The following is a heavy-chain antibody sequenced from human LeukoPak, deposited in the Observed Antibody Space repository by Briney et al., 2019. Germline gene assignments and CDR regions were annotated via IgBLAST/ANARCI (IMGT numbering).Heavy chain of an antibody. V-gene: IGHV3-48*01. CDR3: ARGYGPYDFWSGSYYYYYMDV. J-gene: IGHJ6*03. CDR2: ISSLSGTI. Sequence: GGSLRLSCAASGFTFSTYSMNWVRQAPGKGLEWVSYISSLSGTIYYADSVKGRFTISRDNAKNSLYLQMNSLRAEDTAVYYCARGYGPYDFWSGSYYYYYMDVWGKGTTVTVSS. CDR1: GFTFSTYS. D-gene: IGHD3-3*01.